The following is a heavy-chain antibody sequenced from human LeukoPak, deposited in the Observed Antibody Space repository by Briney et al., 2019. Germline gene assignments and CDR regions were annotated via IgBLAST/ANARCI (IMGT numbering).Heavy chain of an antibody. CDR1: GGSISSYC. Sequence: PSETLSLTCTVSGGSISSYCWSWIRQPPGKGLEWIGYIYYSGSTNYNPSLKSRVTISVDTSKNQFSLKLSSVTAADTAVYYCAKHGYSGYDYWGASFDYWGQGTLVTVSS. D-gene: IGHD5-12*01. V-gene: IGHV4-59*08. J-gene: IGHJ4*02. CDR2: IYYSGST. CDR3: AKHGYSGYDYWGASFDY.